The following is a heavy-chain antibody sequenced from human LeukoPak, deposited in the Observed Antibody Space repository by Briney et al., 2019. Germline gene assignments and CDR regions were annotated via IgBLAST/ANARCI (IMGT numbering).Heavy chain of an antibody. CDR2: INGDGSRT. V-gene: IGHV3-74*01. J-gene: IGHJ4*02. D-gene: IGHD3-10*01. CDR1: GFTFSNSW. Sequence: GGSLRLSCAASGFTFSNSWMHWVRQAPGKGLVWVSRINGDGSRTGYADSVKGRFTVSRDNARNALYLQMNSLRAEDTAVYYCSRGGSPFYWGQGTLVTVSS. CDR3: SRGGSPFY.